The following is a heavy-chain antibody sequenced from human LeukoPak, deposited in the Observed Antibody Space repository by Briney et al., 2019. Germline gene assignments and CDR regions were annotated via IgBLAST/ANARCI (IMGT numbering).Heavy chain of an antibody. Sequence: AGGSLRLSCAASGFTFSSYWMSWVRQAPGKGLEWVANIKQDGSEEYYVDSVKGRFTISRDNAKNSLYLQMNSLRAEDTAVYYCARAQITMIGSGAFDIWGQGTMVTVSS. CDR1: GFTFSSYW. CDR3: ARAQITMIGSGAFDI. J-gene: IGHJ3*02. D-gene: IGHD3-22*01. V-gene: IGHV3-7*01. CDR2: IKQDGSEE.